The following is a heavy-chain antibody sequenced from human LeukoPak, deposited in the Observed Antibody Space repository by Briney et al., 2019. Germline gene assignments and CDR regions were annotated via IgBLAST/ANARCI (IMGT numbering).Heavy chain of an antibody. D-gene: IGHD2-2*01. CDR1: GFTFSQRS. J-gene: IGHJ4*02. Sequence: GGSLRLSCAASGFTFSQRSMNWVRQALGKGLEWVSSITSSSTYIYSADSVKGRFTISRDNAKSSLYLQMNSLRAEDTAVYYCAADRCSSTTCFGDYWGQGTLVTVSS. CDR2: ITSSSTYI. CDR3: AADRCSSTTCFGDY. V-gene: IGHV3-21*01.